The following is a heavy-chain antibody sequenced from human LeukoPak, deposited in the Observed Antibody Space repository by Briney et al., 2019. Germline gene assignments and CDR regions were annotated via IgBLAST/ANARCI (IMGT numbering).Heavy chain of an antibody. CDR3: ARHAGGGFGTIDY. CDR1: GGSISSYY. J-gene: IGHJ4*02. CDR2: IYYSGST. D-gene: IGHD3-10*01. Sequence: MTSETLSLTCTVSGGSISSYYWSWIRQPPGKGLEWIGYIYYSGSTNYNPSLKSRATISVDTSKNQFSLKLSSVTAADTAVDYGARHAGGGFGTIDYWGQGTLVTVSS. V-gene: IGHV4-59*08.